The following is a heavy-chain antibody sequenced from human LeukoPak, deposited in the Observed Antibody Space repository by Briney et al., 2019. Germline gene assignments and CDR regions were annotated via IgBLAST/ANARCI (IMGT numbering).Heavy chain of an antibody. CDR2: ISYDGSNK. J-gene: IGHJ3*02. V-gene: IGHV3-30-3*01. CDR1: GFTFSSYA. Sequence: GRSLRLSCAASGFTFSSYAMHWVRQAPGKGLEWVAVISYDGSNKYYADSVKGRFTISRDNSKNTLYLQMNSLRAEDTAVYYCAKEDGGNLDAFDIWGQGTMVTVSS. CDR3: AKEDGGNLDAFDI. D-gene: IGHD4-23*01.